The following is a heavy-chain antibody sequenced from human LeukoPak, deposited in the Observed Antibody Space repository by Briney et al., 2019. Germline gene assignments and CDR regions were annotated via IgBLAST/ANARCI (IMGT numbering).Heavy chain of an antibody. V-gene: IGHV4-59*01. CDR1: GGSISDYY. Sequence: SETLSLTCTVSGGSISDYYWNWIRQPPGKGLEWIGYIYYSGSTTYNPSRKSRVTMSVDTAKNQFSLNLRSVTAADTAVYYCARGDFCSKSNCYLRPMDVWGNGTTVTVSS. CDR2: IYYSGST. J-gene: IGHJ6*03. D-gene: IGHD3-3*01. CDR3: ARGDFCSKSNCYLRPMDV.